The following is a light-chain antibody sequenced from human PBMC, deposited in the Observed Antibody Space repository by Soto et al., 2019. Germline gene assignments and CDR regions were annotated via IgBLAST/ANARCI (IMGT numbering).Light chain of an antibody. J-gene: IGKJ1*01. V-gene: IGKV1-39*01. CDR1: QTITTY. Sequence: DIQMTQSPSSLSASVGDRVTISCRASQTITTYLNWYQQKPGKAPQLLIYGASILQSGVPSRFTGSGSGTDFTLTISSLQPDDFAIYHCQQTHSTPWTFGQGTKVEIK. CDR3: QQTHSTPWT. CDR2: GAS.